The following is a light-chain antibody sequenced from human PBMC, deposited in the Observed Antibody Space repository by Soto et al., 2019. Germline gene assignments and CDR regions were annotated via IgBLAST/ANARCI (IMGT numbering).Light chain of an antibody. CDR2: EVI. V-gene: IGLV2-14*01. CDR1: SSDVGGYNF. J-gene: IGLJ1*01. CDR3: SSYSSTTTREV. Sequence: QSALTQPASVSGSPGQSITISCTGTSSDVGGYNFVSWYQHHPGTPPKLIIYEVIHRPSGVSNRFSGSKSAITASLTISWLQVEDEADYFCSSYSSTTTREVFGTGTKLTVL.